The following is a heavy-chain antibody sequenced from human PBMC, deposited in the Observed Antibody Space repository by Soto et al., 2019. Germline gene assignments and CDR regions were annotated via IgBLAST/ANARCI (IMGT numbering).Heavy chain of an antibody. J-gene: IGHJ1*01. V-gene: IGHV3-33*01. CDR2: IWYDGIET. Sequence: QVQLVESGGGVVQPGKSLRLSCAASGFSFSESGMEWVRQAPGKGLEWVAAIWYDGIETYYGDSVKGRFTISRDNSKNTLYLQMSGLRAEDTAVYYCATFLAVAGTHHWGQGTLVTVSS. CDR1: GFSFSESG. CDR3: ATFLAVAGTHH. D-gene: IGHD6-19*01.